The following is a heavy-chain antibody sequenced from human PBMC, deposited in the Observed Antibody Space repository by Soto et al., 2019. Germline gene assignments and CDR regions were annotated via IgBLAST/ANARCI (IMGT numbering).Heavy chain of an antibody. J-gene: IGHJ3*02. Sequence: PGGSLRLSCAASGFTVSRNYVSWVRQAPGKGLAWVSLSYSGGTTDYADSVKGRFTISRDNSKNTLYLQMNSLRAEDTAVYYCAKGYYYDSSGSDAFDIWGQGTMVTVSS. D-gene: IGHD3-22*01. CDR1: GFTVSRNY. V-gene: IGHV3-53*01. CDR2: SYSGGTT. CDR3: AKGYYYDSSGSDAFDI.